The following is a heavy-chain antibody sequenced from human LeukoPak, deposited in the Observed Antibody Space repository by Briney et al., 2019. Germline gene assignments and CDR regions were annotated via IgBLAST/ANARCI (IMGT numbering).Heavy chain of an antibody. V-gene: IGHV1-18*01. Sequence: ASVKVSCKTSGYTFTSSGITWVRQAPGQGLEWMGWINTHNGYSKYAQRLQGRVTMTADTSTSTAYMELSSPTSDDTAVYFCAKNTTGGYSDSWGQGTLVTVSS. CDR3: AKNTTGGYSDS. CDR2: INTHNGYS. D-gene: IGHD2-15*01. J-gene: IGHJ4*02. CDR1: GYTFTSSG.